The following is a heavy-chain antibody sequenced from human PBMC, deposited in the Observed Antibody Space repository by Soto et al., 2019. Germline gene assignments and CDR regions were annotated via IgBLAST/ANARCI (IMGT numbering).Heavy chain of an antibody. V-gene: IGHV3-48*01. D-gene: IGHD6-19*01. CDR3: ARPTSSGRPAIDY. CDR1: GFTFSSYS. CDR2: ISSSSSTI. Sequence: GGSLRLSCAASGFTFSSYSMNWVRQAPGKGLEWVSYISSSSSTIYYADSVKGRFTISRDNAKNSLYLQMNSLRAEDTAVYYCARPTSSGRPAIDYWGQGTLVTVSS. J-gene: IGHJ4*02.